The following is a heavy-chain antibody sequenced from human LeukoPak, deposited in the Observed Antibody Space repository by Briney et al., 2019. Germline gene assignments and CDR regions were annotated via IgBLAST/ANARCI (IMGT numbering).Heavy chain of an antibody. D-gene: IGHD2-21*02. CDR1: GFTFSSYA. V-gene: IGHV3-30-3*01. Sequence: GGSLRLSCAASGFTFSSYAMHWGRQAPGKGLEWVAFISYDGSNKYYADSVKGRFTISRDNAKNTLYLQMNSLRAEDTAVYYCASAELVVTAISYWGQGSLVTVSS. J-gene: IGHJ4*02. CDR2: ISYDGSNK. CDR3: ASAELVVTAISY.